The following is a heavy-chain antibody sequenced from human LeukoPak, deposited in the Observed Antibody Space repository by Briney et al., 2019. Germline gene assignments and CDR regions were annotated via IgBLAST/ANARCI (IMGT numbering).Heavy chain of an antibody. V-gene: IGHV1-2*02. CDR1: GYTFTGYY. J-gene: IGHJ6*02. Sequence: GASVKVSCKASGYTFTGYYMHWVRQAPGQGLEWMGWINPNSGGTNYAQKFQGRVTMTRDTSISTAYMELSRLRSDDTAVYYCASGWLHSPDYYGMDVWGQGTTVTVSS. CDR3: ASGWLHSPDYYGMDV. CDR2: INPNSGGT. D-gene: IGHD5-12*01.